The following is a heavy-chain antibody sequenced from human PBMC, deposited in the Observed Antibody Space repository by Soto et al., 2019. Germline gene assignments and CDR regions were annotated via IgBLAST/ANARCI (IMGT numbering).Heavy chain of an antibody. CDR3: AKEYCSDGSCYNDAFDI. V-gene: IGHV3-23*01. D-gene: IGHD2-15*01. CDR2: ISGSGGST. CDR1: GFTFSSYA. J-gene: IGHJ3*02. Sequence: GGSLRLSCAASGFTFSSYAMSWVRQAPGKGLEWVSAISGSGGSTYYADSVKGRFTISRDNSKNTLYLQMNSLRAEDTAVYYCAKEYCSDGSCYNDAFDIWGQGTMVTVSS.